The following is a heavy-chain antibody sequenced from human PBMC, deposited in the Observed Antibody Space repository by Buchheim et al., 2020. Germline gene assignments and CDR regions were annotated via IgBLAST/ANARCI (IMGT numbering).Heavy chain of an antibody. CDR3: AGNSRETAAFDY. J-gene: IGHJ4*02. V-gene: IGHV3-30-3*01. CDR2: ISYDGSNK. CDR1: GFTFSSYA. Sequence: QVQLVESGGGVVQPGRSLRLSCAASGFTFSSYAMHWVRQAPGKGLEWVAVISYDGSNKYYADSVKGRFTISRDNSKNTLYLQMNSLRAEDTAVYYCAGNSRETAAFDYWGQGTL. D-gene: IGHD5-18*01.